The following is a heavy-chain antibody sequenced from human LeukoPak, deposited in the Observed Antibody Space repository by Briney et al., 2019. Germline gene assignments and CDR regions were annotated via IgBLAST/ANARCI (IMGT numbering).Heavy chain of an antibody. CDR2: ISAYNGNT. J-gene: IGHJ4*02. V-gene: IGHV1-18*01. D-gene: IGHD3-22*01. Sequence: ASVKVSCKASGYTFTSYGISWVRQAPGQGLEWMGWISAYNGNTNYAQKLQGRVTMTTDTSTSTAYMELRSLRSDDTAVYYCARSAYDSSGYLRHFDYWGQGTLVTVSS. CDR1: GYTFTSYG. CDR3: ARSAYDSSGYLRHFDY.